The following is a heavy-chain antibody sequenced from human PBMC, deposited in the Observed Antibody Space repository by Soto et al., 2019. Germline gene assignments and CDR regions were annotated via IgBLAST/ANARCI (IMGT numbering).Heavy chain of an antibody. CDR3: ARDIGFDYVN. V-gene: IGHV3-7*01. CDR2: VKEDGSEL. Sequence: LRLSCAVSGFNVMSYWMSWVRQAPGKGLEWVASVKEDGSELYYLHSVRGRFSMTRDSAGNALHLTMNYLSAEDTGVYFCARDIGFDYVNWGQGIPVTVSS. CDR1: GFNVMSYW. D-gene: IGHD3-16*01. J-gene: IGHJ4*02.